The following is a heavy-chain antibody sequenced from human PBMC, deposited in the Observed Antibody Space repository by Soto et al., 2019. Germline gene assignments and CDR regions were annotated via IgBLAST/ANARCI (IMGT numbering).Heavy chain of an antibody. J-gene: IGHJ6*02. D-gene: IGHD5-18*01. CDR1: GFTFSRYG. Sequence: PGGSLRLSCAASGFTFSRYGMHWVRQAPGKGLEWVAVIWYDGSNKYYADSVKGRFTITRDNSKNALYLQVNSLRAEYTAVYYCARDGGYSYGYDYYYGMDVWGQGTTVTVSS. V-gene: IGHV3-33*01. CDR2: IWYDGSNK. CDR3: ARDGGYSYGYDYYYGMDV.